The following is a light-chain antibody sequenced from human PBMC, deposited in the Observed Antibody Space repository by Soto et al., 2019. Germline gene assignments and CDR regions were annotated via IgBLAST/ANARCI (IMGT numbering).Light chain of an antibody. CDR2: EVS. CDR3: SVCTISSTRCV. Sequence: QSVLTQPASVSGSPGQSITISCTGSGSDIGRSDYVSWFQQHPGKVPKVVIYEVSYRASGVTDRFSGSKSGNTASLTISGLQAEDEADYYCSVCTISSTRCVFGSGTKVTVL. J-gene: IGLJ1*01. CDR1: GSDIGRSDY. V-gene: IGLV2-14*01.